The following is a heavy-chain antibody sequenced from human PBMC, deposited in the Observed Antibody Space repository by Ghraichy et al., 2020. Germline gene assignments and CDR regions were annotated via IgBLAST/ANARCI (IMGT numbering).Heavy chain of an antibody. CDR2: IYYSGGT. CDR3: ARAGGQPEYYYYYGMDV. Sequence: SETLSLTCTVSGGSISSYYWSWIRQPPGKGLEWIGYIYYSGGTNYNPSLKSRVTISVDTSKNQFSLKLSSVTAADTAVYYCARAGGQPEYYYYYGMDVWGQGTTVTVSS. CDR1: GGSISSYY. V-gene: IGHV4-59*01. J-gene: IGHJ6*02. D-gene: IGHD2-2*01.